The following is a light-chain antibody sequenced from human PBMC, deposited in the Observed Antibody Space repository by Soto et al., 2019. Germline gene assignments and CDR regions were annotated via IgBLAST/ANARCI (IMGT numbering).Light chain of an antibody. V-gene: IGLV2-14*01. J-gene: IGLJ1*01. CDR3: SSYTTDTSLV. Sequence: QSVLTQPASVSGSPGQSITISCTGTSSDVGIYNFVSWYQQHPGKAPKLIIYEVTNRPSGVSDRFSGFKSGNTAYLTISGLQAEDEADYYCSSYTTDTSLVFGTGTKVIVL. CDR2: EVT. CDR1: SSDVGIYNF.